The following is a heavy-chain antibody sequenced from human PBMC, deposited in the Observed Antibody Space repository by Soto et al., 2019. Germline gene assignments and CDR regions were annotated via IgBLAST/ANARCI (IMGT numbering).Heavy chain of an antibody. CDR2: ISGSGGST. D-gene: IGHD6-13*01. CDR3: AKAIAAAGTTY. Sequence: EVQLLESGGGLVQPGGSLRLSCAASGFTFSSYAMSWVRQAPGKGLEWVSAISGSGGSTYYADSVKGRFTISRDNSKKTVYLQMNSLRAEDTAVYYCAKAIAAAGTTYWGQGTLVTVSS. CDR1: GFTFSSYA. V-gene: IGHV3-23*01. J-gene: IGHJ4*02.